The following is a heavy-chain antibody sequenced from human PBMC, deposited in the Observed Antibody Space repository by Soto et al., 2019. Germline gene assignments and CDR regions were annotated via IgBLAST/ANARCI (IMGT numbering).Heavy chain of an antibody. D-gene: IGHD3-9*01. Sequence: PGGSLRLSCAASEFSFSSYAMHWIRQAPGKGLEWVAVISFDGNIIHYADSVKGRFIISRDNSKNILYLQMHSLSGEDTAVYYCARTFDTITYYFDYWGQRTLVTVSS. V-gene: IGHV3-30-3*01. CDR2: ISFDGNII. CDR1: EFSFSSYA. J-gene: IGHJ4*02. CDR3: ARTFDTITYYFDY.